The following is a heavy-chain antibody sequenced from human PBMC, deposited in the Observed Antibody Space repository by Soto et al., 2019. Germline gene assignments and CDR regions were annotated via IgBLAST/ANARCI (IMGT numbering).Heavy chain of an antibody. J-gene: IGHJ4*02. CDR3: ARVDRYYTLRDTYYVFHY. CDR2: ITADGSST. D-gene: IGHD3-16*01. V-gene: IGHV3-74*01. CDR1: GFSISGYW. Sequence: GGSLRLSCAASGFSISGYWMHWVRQAPGKGLVWVSHITADGSSTNYADSVKGRFTISRDNAKNTLYLEMGSLRAEDTALYYCARVDRYYTLRDTYYVFHYWGQGTLVTVSS.